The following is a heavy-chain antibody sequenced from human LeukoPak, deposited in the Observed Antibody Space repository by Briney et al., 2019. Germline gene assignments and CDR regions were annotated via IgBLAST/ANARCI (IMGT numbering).Heavy chain of an antibody. CDR2: ITGSGSSI. J-gene: IGHJ4*02. CDR1: GFTFSSYE. Sequence: PGGSLRLSCAASGFTFSSYEMNWVRQATGKGLEWLSYITGSGSSIYYADSVKGRFTISRDNAKNSLSLQMNSLRAEDTAVYYCARKFGGTTYFGYWGQGTLVTVSS. CDR3: ARKFGGTTYFGY. D-gene: IGHD1-26*01. V-gene: IGHV3-48*03.